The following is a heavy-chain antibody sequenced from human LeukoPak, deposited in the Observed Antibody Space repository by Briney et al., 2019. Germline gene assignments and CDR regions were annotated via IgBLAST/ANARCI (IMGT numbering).Heavy chain of an antibody. J-gene: IGHJ3*02. CDR1: GLTVINYG. D-gene: IGHD3-9*01. Sequence: LPGASLRLSWVASGLTVINYGMRWVRQPPGKRLEWGAVLWKDASNNFYPDTVKARFRLSRDHSTDMLYMQMNSLRAEDTAVYYCAKEYEIFVGAFDIWGQGTMVTVSS. V-gene: IGHV3-33*06. CDR2: LWKDASNN. CDR3: AKEYEIFVGAFDI.